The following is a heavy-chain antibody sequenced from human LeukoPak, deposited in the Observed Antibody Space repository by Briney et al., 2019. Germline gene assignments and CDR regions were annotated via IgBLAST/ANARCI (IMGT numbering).Heavy chain of an antibody. CDR2: IYTSGST. CDR1: GGSISSYY. CDR3: ARDSFVAAGRNYYYGMDV. J-gene: IGHJ6*02. D-gene: IGHD6-13*01. Sequence: SGTLSLTCTVSGGSISSYYWSWIRQPAGKGLEWIGRIYTSGSTNYNPSLKSRVTMSVDTSKNQFSLKLSSVTAADTAVYYCARDSFVAAGRNYYYGMDVWGQGTTVTVSS. V-gene: IGHV4-4*07.